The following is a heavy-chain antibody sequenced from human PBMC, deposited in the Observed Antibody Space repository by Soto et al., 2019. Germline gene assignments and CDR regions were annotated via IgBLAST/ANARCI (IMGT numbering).Heavy chain of an antibody. CDR3: AKDQSPRITIFGVVHALGWFDP. J-gene: IGHJ5*02. D-gene: IGHD3-3*01. Sequence: GGSLRLSCAASGFTFSSYAMSWVRQAPGKGLEWVSAISGSGGSTYYADSVKGRFTISRDNSKNTLYLQMNSPRAEDTAVYYCAKDQSPRITIFGVVHALGWFDPWGQGTLVTVSS. CDR2: ISGSGGST. V-gene: IGHV3-23*01. CDR1: GFTFSSYA.